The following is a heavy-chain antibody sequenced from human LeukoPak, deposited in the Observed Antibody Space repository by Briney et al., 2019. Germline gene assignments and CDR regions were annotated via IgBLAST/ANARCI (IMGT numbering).Heavy chain of an antibody. CDR1: GGSISSGSYY. V-gene: IGHV4-61*02. CDR3: ARSSGYYFEYFHH. Sequence: SQTLSLTCTVSGGSISSGSYYWSWIRQSAGKGLEWIGRIFTSGSTNYNPSLKSRVTISADTSKNQFSLKLSSVTAADTAVYYCARSSGYYFEYFHHWGQGTLVTVSS. D-gene: IGHD3-22*01. J-gene: IGHJ1*01. CDR2: IFTSGST.